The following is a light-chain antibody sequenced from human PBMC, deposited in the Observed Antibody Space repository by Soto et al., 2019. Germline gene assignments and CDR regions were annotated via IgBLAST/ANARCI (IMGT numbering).Light chain of an antibody. CDR1: QSLAGW. CDR3: QQYGSSPLT. J-gene: IGKJ4*01. V-gene: IGKV1-5*01. Sequence: DIPMTQSPSTLSASVGDRVTITCRASQSLAGWLAWYQQKPGKAPKLLIYDVSSLASGVPSRFSGSGSGTDFTLTISRLEPEDSGVYYCQQYGSSPLTFGGGTKVDIK. CDR2: DVS.